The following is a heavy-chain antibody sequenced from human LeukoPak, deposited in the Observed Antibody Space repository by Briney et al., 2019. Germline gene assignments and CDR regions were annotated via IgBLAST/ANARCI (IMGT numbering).Heavy chain of an antibody. D-gene: IGHD2-8*01. CDR3: AKMVWLTTQCFDY. Sequence: GGSLRLSCAASGFTFSTYAMSWVRQAPEKGLEWVSAISGSGGGTYYADSVKGRFTISRDNSKNTLYLQMNSLRADDTAVYYCAKMVWLTTQCFDYWGQGTLVTVSS. CDR1: GFTFSTYA. CDR2: ISGSGGGT. J-gene: IGHJ4*02. V-gene: IGHV3-23*01.